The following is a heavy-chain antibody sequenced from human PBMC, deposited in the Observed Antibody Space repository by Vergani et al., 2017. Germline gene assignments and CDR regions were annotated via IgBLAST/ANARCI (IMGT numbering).Heavy chain of an antibody. D-gene: IGHD5-24*01. J-gene: IGHJ3*02. CDR1: GFSFSDHY. V-gene: IGHV3-11*01. CDR2: ISNSGNTI. Sequence: QVQLVESGGGLVKPGGSLRLSCAASGFSFSDHYMTWIRQAPGKGLEWVSYISNSGNTIEYADSVKGRFSISRDNAKSSLFLQMDSLRAEETAVYYCARDHRDYNNYPGTFDIWGQGSMVTVSS. CDR3: ARDHRDYNNYPGTFDI.